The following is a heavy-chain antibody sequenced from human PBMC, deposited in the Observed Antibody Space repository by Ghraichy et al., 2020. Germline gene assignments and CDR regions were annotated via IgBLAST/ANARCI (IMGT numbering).Heavy chain of an antibody. V-gene: IGHV4-61*02. D-gene: IGHD3-9*01. J-gene: IGHJ6*03. CDR1: GGSISSGSYY. Sequence: SETLSLTCTVSGGSISSGSYYWSWIRQPAGKGLEWIGRIYTSGSTNYNPSLKSRVTISVDTSKNQFSLKLSSVTAADTAVYYCARAVEILTGWTLNYYYYYMDVWGKGTTVTVSS. CDR3: ARAVEILTGWTLNYYYYYMDV. CDR2: IYTSGST.